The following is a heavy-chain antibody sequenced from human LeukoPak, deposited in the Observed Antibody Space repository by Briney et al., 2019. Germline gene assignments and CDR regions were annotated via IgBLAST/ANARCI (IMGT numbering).Heavy chain of an antibody. CDR1: GCTFTGYY. J-gene: IGHJ4*02. Sequence: GASVRVSCKASGCTFTGYYMHWVRQAPGQGLEWMGWINPNSGGTNYAQKFQGRVTMTRDTSISTAYMELSRLRSDDTAVYYCARAGITIFGVVSGTDYWGQGTLVTVSS. CDR3: ARAGITIFGVVSGTDY. V-gene: IGHV1-2*02. CDR2: INPNSGGT. D-gene: IGHD3-3*01.